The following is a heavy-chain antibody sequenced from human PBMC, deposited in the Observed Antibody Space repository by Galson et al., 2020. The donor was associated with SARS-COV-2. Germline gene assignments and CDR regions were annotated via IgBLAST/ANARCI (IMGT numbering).Heavy chain of an antibody. J-gene: IGHJ4*02. D-gene: IGHD6-19*01. CDR3: AKDMADKAVFDF. CDR1: GFTFSSYA. CDR2: ISSSSDSNT. V-gene: IGHV3-23*01. Sequence: GGSLRLSCATSGFTFSSYAMSWVRQAPGKGLEWVSIISSSSDSNTYYADSVKGRFTISRDNSKNTLYLQMNSLGAEDTAVYYCAKDMADKAVFDFWGQGTLVTVS.